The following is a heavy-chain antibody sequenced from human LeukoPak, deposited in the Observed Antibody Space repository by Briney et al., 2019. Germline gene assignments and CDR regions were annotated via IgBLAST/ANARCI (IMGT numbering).Heavy chain of an antibody. J-gene: IGHJ3*02. CDR2: IYTSGST. D-gene: IGHD2-21*01. V-gene: IGHV4-4*07. CDR3: ARDIPEDAFDI. CDR1: GGSISSYY. Sequence: SDTLSLTRTVSGGSISSYYWSWIRQPAGQGLEWIGRIYTSGSTNYNPSLKSRVTMSVDTSKNQFSLKLSSVTAADTAVYYCARDIPEDAFDIWGQGTMVTVSS.